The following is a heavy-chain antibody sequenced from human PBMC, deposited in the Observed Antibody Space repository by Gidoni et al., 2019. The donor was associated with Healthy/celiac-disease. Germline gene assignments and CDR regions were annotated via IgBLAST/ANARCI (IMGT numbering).Heavy chain of an antibody. J-gene: IGHJ6*02. CDR3: ARDSFGLVQDYYYYGMDV. V-gene: IGHV3-48*02. CDR1: GFTFSSGS. Sequence: EVQLVEYGGGMVQPEGSLRRTCAASGFTFSSGSMNGGRQAPGKGLAWFSYFSSSWSTLYYADSVKGRFTISRDNAKNSLYLQMNILRDEDTAVYYCARDSFGLVQDYYYYGMDVWGHGTTVTVSS. CDR2: FSSSWSTL. D-gene: IGHD3-10*01.